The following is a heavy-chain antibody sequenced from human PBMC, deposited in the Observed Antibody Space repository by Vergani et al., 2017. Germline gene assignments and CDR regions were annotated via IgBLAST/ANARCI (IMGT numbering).Heavy chain of an antibody. D-gene: IGHD1-26*01. CDR2: ISGSGGST. Sequence: EVQLVQSGAEVKKPGESLKISCKGSGYSFTSYWIGWVRQMPGKGLEWVSAISGSGGSTYYADSVKGRFTISRDNSKNTLYLQMNSLRAEDTAVYYCAKDYPTSGSYSNRFNWFDPWGQGTLVTVSS. CDR3: AKDYPTSGSYSNRFNWFDP. CDR1: GYSFTSYW. J-gene: IGHJ5*02. V-gene: IGHV3-23*04.